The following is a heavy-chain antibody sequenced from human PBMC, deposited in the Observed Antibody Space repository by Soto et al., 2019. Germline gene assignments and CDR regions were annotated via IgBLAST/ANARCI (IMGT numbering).Heavy chain of an antibody. CDR2: ISYDGSNK. J-gene: IGHJ6*03. CDR3: VSPPIYYMDV. CDR1: GFTFSSYA. V-gene: IGHV3-30-3*01. Sequence: GGSLRLSCAASGFTFSSYAMHWVRQAPGKGLEWVAVISYDGSNKYYADSVKGRFTIPRDNSKNTLYLQMKSLRAEDTPVYYCVSPPIYYMDVWGKGPTVTVSS.